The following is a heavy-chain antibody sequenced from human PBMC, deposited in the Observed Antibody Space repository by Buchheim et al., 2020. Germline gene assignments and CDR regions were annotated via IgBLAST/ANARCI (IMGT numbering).Heavy chain of an antibody. V-gene: IGHV3-30*04. CDR1: GFTLSSYA. Sequence: QVQLVESGGGVVQPGRSLRLSCAASGFTLSSYAMHWVRQAPGTGLEWVAVISYDGSNKYYADSVKGRFTISRDNSKNTLHLQMNSLRAEDTAVYYCARGSDIDAGAPPYYFDYWGQGTL. D-gene: IGHD5-12*01. CDR3: ARGSDIDAGAPPYYFDY. J-gene: IGHJ4*02. CDR2: ISYDGSNK.